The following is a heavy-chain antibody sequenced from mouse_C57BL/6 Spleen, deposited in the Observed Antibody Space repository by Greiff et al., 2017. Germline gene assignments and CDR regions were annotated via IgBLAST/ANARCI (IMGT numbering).Heavy chain of an antibody. CDR2: IYPRSGNT. CDR1: GYTFTSYG. J-gene: IGHJ4*01. D-gene: IGHD1-1*01. V-gene: IGHV1-81*01. Sequence: VQLQQSGAELARPGASVKLSCKASGYTFTSYGISWVKQRTGQGLEWIGEIYPRSGNTYYNEKFKGKATLTADKSSSTAYMELRSLTSEDSAVYFCARIITTVVAGDAMDYWGQGTSVTVSS. CDR3: ARIITTVVAGDAMDY.